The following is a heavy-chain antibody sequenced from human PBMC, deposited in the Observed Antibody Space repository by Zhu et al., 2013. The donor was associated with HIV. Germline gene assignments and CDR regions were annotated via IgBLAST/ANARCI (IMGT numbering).Heavy chain of an antibody. CDR2: IKEGGSEK. D-gene: IGHD6-19*01. J-gene: IGHJ1*01. CDR1: GFTFSNYW. V-gene: IGHV3-7*04. Sequence: EVQLVESGGGLVQPGGSLRLSCAASGFTFSNYWMSWVRQAPGKGLEWVANIKEGGSEKYYVDSVKGRFTISRDNAKNSLYLQMNSLRAEDTAVYYCARVVGYSSGQEYFQHWGQGTLVTVSS. CDR3: ARVVGYSSGQEYFQH.